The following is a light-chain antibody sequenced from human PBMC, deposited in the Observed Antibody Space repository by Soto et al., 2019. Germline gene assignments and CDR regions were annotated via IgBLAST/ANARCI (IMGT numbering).Light chain of an antibody. CDR3: QNYNSVPLT. CDR1: QGISNF. V-gene: IGKV1-27*01. CDR2: GAS. J-gene: IGKJ4*01. Sequence: DIQLTQSPSSLSASVGNRVTITCRATQGISNFLAWYQQKPGKVPKLLISGASTLQSGVPSRFSGSGSGTDFSLSISRLQPEDVATYYCQNYNSVPLTFGGGTKVEIK.